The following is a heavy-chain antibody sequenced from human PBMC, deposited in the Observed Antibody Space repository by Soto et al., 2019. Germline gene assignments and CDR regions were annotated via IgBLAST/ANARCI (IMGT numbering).Heavy chain of an antibody. V-gene: IGHV3-30-3*01. CDR2: ISYDGSNK. CDR3: ARIEDGWELLWAMGY. Sequence: QVQLVESGGGVVQPGRSLRLSCAASGFTFSSYAMHWVRQAPGKGLEWVAVISYDGSNKYYADSVKGRFTISRDNSKNTLYLQMYSLRAEDTAVYYCARIEDGWELLWAMGYWGQGTLVTVSS. J-gene: IGHJ4*02. CDR1: GFTFSSYA. D-gene: IGHD1-26*01.